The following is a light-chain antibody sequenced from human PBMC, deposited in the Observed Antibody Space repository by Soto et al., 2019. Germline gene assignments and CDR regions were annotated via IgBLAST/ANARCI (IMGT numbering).Light chain of an antibody. CDR2: LGS. CDR1: QTLLHSNGYTY. Sequence: EIAMTQSPLSLAVTPGEPASISCRSSQTLLHSNGYTYLDWYLQKPGQSPQLLIYLGSNRASGVPDRFSGSGSGTDFTLKISGVEAEDVGIFYCMQGLRPMYTFGQGTKLEIK. V-gene: IGKV2-28*01. J-gene: IGKJ2*01. CDR3: MQGLRPMYT.